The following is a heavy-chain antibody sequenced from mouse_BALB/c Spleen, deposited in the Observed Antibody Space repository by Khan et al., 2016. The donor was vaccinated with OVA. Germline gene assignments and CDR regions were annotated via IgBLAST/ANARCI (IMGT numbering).Heavy chain of an antibody. V-gene: IGHV2-6-1*01. CDR1: GFSLANYG. CDR3: ARQPYYHYYSMDY. CDR2: IWSDGTT. D-gene: IGHD2-10*01. J-gene: IGHJ4*01. Sequence: QVQLKESGPGLVAPSQSLSITCTISGFSLANYGVHWVRQPPGKGLEWLVVIWSDGTTTYNSALKSRLSISRANSKSQVFLKMNSLQTDDTAMYYCARQPYYHYYSMDYWGQGTSVTVSS.